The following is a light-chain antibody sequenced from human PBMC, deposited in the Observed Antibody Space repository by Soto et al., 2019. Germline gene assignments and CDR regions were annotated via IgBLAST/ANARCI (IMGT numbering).Light chain of an antibody. CDR2: KVT. CDR3: ASSTSDSIHV. V-gene: IGLV2-14*01. CDR1: SSDVGGNKY. Sequence: QSVLTQPASVSGSPGQSITISCTGTSSDVGGNKYVSWYQQYPGKVPKLLINKVTNRPSGVSYRFSGSKSGNTASLTISALLAEDEADYFCASSTSDSIHVFGTGTKVTVL. J-gene: IGLJ1*01.